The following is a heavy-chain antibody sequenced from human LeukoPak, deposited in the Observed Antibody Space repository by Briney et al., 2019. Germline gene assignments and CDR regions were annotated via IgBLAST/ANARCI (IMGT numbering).Heavy chain of an antibody. CDR2: ISYDGSNK. J-gene: IGHJ3*02. D-gene: IGHD6-13*01. Sequence: KPGGSLRLSCAASGFTFSSYAMHWVRQAPGKGLEWVAVISYDGSNKYYADSVKGRFTISRDNSKNTLYLQMNSLRAEDTAVYYCARGRQQLVFYDAFDIWGQGTMVTVSS. CDR1: GFTFSSYA. V-gene: IGHV3-30-3*01. CDR3: ARGRQQLVFYDAFDI.